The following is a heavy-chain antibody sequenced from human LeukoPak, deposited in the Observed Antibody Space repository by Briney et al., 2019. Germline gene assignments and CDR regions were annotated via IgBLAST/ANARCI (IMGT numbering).Heavy chain of an antibody. D-gene: IGHD5-18*01. CDR1: GGFISSYY. Sequence: RPSETLSLTCTVSGGFISSYYWSWIRQPPGKGLEWIGFISYSGSTYYNPSLKSRVTMSVDTSKNQFSLNPRSMTAADTAVYYCARDRYSYGFWGQGILVTVSS. J-gene: IGHJ4*02. CDR3: ARDRYSYGF. V-gene: IGHV4-59*01. CDR2: ISYSGST.